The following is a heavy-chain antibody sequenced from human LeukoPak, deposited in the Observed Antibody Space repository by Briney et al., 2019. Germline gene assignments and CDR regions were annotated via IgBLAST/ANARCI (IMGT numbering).Heavy chain of an antibody. Sequence: GGSLRLSCAASGFTFSRYWMSWVRQAPGKRPEWVANIKEDGSERYQVDSVKGRFAISRDNAKDSLYLQMNSLRAEDTAIYYCARSAYWTFDYLGQGALVTVSS. CDR3: ARSAYWTFDY. V-gene: IGHV3-7*01. J-gene: IGHJ4*02. CDR1: GFTFSRYW. D-gene: IGHD2-8*02. CDR2: IKEDGSER.